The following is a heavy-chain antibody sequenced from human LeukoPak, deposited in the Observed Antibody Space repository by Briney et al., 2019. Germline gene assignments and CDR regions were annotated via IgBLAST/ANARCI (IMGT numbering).Heavy chain of an antibody. CDR1: GFTFSSYA. D-gene: IGHD2-2*01. CDR2: MSYDGSNK. J-gene: IGHJ6*04. Sequence: GGSLRLSCAASGFTFSSYAMHWVRQAPGKGLEWVAVMSYDGSNKYYADSVKGRLTISRDNSKNTLYLQMNSLRAEDTAVYYCARGRKDCSSTSCYGRYYYYGMDVWGKGTTVTVSS. V-gene: IGHV3-30*04. CDR3: ARGRKDCSSTSCYGRYYYYGMDV.